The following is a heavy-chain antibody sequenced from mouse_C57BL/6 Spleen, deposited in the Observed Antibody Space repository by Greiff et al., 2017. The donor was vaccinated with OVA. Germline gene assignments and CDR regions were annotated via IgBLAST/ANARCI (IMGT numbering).Heavy chain of an antibody. D-gene: IGHD1-1*01. CDR3: ARSFITTEDYFDY. CDR1: GYTFTSYW. CDR2: IYPSDSET. J-gene: IGHJ2*01. V-gene: IGHV1-61*01. Sequence: QVQLQQSGAELVRPGSSVKLSCKASGYTFTSYWMDWVKQRPGQGLEWIGNIYPSDSETHYNQKFKDKATLTVDKSSSTAYMQLSSLTSEDSAVYYCARSFITTEDYFDYWGQGTTLTVSS.